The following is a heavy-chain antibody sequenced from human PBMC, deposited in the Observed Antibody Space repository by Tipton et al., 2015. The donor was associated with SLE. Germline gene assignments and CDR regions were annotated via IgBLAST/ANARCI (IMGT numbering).Heavy chain of an antibody. CDR3: AIAVAGTLFFDY. D-gene: IGHD6-19*01. V-gene: IGHV1-18*04. J-gene: IGHJ4*02. Sequence: QSGAEVKKPGASVKVSCKASGYTFRTYGISWVRQAPGQGLEWMGWISPYNGNTNYAQKLQGRVTMTTDTSTNTAYMELRSLRSDDTAVYYCAIAVAGTLFFDYWGQGTLVTVSS. CDR1: GYTFRTYG. CDR2: ISPYNGNT.